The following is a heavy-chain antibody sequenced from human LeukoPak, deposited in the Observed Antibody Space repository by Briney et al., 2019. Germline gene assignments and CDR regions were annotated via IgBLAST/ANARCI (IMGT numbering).Heavy chain of an antibody. CDR2: ISSGGGST. Sequence: GGSLRLSCAVSGFTFSRYGMSWVRQAPGTALEWVSGISSGGGSTYYADSVKGRFTISRDNSKNTLSLQMNSLRAEDTAVYYCARTMAYCGGDRRACGDYWGQGTLVTVSS. CDR3: ARTMAYCGGDRRACGDY. D-gene: IGHD2-21*02. J-gene: IGHJ4*02. V-gene: IGHV3-23*01. CDR1: GFTFSRYG.